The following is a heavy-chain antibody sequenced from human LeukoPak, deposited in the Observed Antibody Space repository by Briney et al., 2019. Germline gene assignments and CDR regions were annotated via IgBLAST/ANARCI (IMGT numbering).Heavy chain of an antibody. D-gene: IGHD3-10*01. V-gene: IGHV3-23*01. Sequence: HPGGSLSLSCAASGFTFSRYAMIWVRQAPGKGLEWVSAISGSGGSTYYADSVKGRFTISRDNSKNTLYLQMNSLRAEDTAVYYCAKTPSDGGFGELGWFDPWGQGTLVTVSS. CDR1: GFTFSRYA. CDR2: ISGSGGST. CDR3: AKTPSDGGFGELGWFDP. J-gene: IGHJ5*02.